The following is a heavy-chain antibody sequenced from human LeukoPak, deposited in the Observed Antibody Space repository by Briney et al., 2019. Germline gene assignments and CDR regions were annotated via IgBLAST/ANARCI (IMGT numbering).Heavy chain of an antibody. J-gene: IGHJ4*02. D-gene: IGHD5-12*01. Sequence: SSETLSLTCTVSGGSLTSNSWGWIRQPPGKGLEWIGYIYFTGGTAYNPSLESRVTISVDTSKNQFSLKVNSVTAADTAVYYCARAGSGYYVLDHWGQGTLVTVSS. V-gene: IGHV4-59*01. CDR3: ARAGSGYYVLDH. CDR2: IYFTGGT. CDR1: GGSLTSNS.